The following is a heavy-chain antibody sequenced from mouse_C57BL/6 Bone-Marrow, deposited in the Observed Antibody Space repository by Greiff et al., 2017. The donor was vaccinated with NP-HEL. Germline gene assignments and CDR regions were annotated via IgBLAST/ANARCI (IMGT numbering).Heavy chain of an antibody. V-gene: IGHV1-81*01. J-gene: IGHJ1*03. CDR2: IYPRSGNT. Sequence: QVQLQQSGAELARPGASVKLSCKASGYTFTSYGISWVKQRTRQGLEWIGEIYPRSGNTYYNEKFKGKATLTADKSSSTAYMELRSLTSEDSAVYFCARWGVCWYFDVWGTGTTVTVSS. CDR1: GYTFTSYG. CDR3: ARWGVCWYFDV.